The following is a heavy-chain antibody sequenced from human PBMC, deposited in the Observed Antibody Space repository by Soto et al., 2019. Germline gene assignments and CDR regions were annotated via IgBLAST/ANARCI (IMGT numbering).Heavy chain of an antibody. CDR1: GYTFTKYG. D-gene: IGHD5-12*01. CDR2: ISPDNDNT. CDR3: ARGTSGYDYGLFDF. V-gene: IGHV1-18*01. J-gene: IGHJ4*02. Sequence: VQLVQSGGEVRKPGASVTVSCRASGYTFTKYGISWVRQAPGQGLEWMGWISPDNDNTNYAQNLQGRVTMTTDTSTSTAYMQLRSLRSDDTAVYFCARGTSGYDYGLFDFWGQGTLVTVSS.